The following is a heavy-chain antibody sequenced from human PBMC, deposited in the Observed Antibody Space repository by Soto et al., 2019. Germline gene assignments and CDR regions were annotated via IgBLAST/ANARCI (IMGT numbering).Heavy chain of an antibody. CDR1: GFSFSGSA. CDR2: IRSKTNNHAT. Sequence: EVQLVESGGGVVKPGGSLKLSCAASGFSFSGSAMHWVRQASGKGLEWVGRIRSKTNNHATAYAASVEGSITISRDDSTNTAYLQMNSLKTEDTAVYSGTRQCRGQGRDYFDMTVDSASFDQWGQGTLVTVSS. D-gene: IGHD3-22*01. J-gene: IGHJ4*02. CDR3: TRQCRGQGRDYFDMTVDSASFDQ. V-gene: IGHV3-73*02.